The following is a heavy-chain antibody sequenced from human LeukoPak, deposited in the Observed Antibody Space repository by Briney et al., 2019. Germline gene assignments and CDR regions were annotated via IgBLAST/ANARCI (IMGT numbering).Heavy chain of an antibody. Sequence: ASVKVSCKASGYTFTSYYMHWVRQAPGQGLEWMGIINPSGGSTSYAQKFQGRVTMTRDMSTSTVYMELSSLGSEDTAVYYCARQVGATKSPFDYWGQGTLVTVSS. D-gene: IGHD1-26*01. CDR3: ARQVGATKSPFDY. J-gene: IGHJ4*02. CDR2: INPSGGST. CDR1: GYTFTSYY. V-gene: IGHV1-46*01.